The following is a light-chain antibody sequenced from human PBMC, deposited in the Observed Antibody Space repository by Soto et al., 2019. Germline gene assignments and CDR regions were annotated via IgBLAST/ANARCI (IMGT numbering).Light chain of an antibody. Sequence: DIVMTQSPLSLPVTPGEPASISCRSSQSLLHSNGYNYLDWYLQKPWQSPQLLIYLGSNRASGVPDRFSGSGSGTDFTLKISRVEAEDVWVYYCMQALQTKYTFGQGTKLEIK. J-gene: IGKJ2*01. V-gene: IGKV2-28*01. CDR2: LGS. CDR3: MQALQTKYT. CDR1: QSLLHSNGYNY.